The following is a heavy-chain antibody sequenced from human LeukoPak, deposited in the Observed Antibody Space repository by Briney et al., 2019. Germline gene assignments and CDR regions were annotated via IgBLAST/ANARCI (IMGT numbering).Heavy chain of an antibody. D-gene: IGHD2-2*01. CDR1: GFTFSSYA. V-gene: IGHV3-23*01. CDR3: AKDSREYCSSTSCYAFDI. J-gene: IGHJ3*02. Sequence: GGSLRLSCAASGFTFSSYAMSCVRQAPGKGLEWVSVISGSGGSTYYADSVKGRFTISRDNSKNTLYLQMNSLRAEDTAVYYCAKDSREYCSSTSCYAFDIWGQGTMVTVSS. CDR2: ISGSGGST.